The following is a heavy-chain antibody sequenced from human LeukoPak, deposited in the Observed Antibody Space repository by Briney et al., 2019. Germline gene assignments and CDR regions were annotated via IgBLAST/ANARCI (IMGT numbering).Heavy chain of an antibody. CDR1: GGSFSGYY. J-gene: IGHJ1*01. D-gene: IGHD2-15*01. V-gene: IGHV4-34*01. CDR3: ARGGGYCSGGSCLGGYFQH. Sequence: PSETLSLTCAVYGGSFSGYYWSWIRQPPGKGLEWIGEINHGGSTNYNPSLKSRVTISVDTSKNQFSLKLSSVTAADTAVYYCARGGGYCSGGSCLGGYFQHWGQGTLVTVSS. CDR2: INHGGST.